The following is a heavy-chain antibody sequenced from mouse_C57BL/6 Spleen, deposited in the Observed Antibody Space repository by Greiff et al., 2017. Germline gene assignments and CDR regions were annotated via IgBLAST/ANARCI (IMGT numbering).Heavy chain of an antibody. Sequence: QVQLKESGPGLVQPSPRLSITCTASGFSLTSYGVHWVRQTPGKGLEWLGVMWRGGSTDYNAAFIARLSISKDNSKSQVFFQMNSLQADDTAIYYCARNGDYDGSMDYWGQGTSVTVSS. J-gene: IGHJ4*01. D-gene: IGHD2-4*01. CDR3: ARNGDYDGSMDY. CDR2: MWRGGST. CDR1: GFSLTSYG. V-gene: IGHV2-2*01.